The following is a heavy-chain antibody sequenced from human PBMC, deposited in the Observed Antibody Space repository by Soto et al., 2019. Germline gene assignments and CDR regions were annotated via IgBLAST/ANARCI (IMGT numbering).Heavy chain of an antibody. Sequence: QVQLLQSGAEVQKPGASVKVSCKASGYTFSNYALHWVRQAPGQRLEWMGWINAANGNTKYSRKFQGRVTITRDTSATTAYMELSSLRSDDTAVYYCGRSVVGATGEILYNAMDVWGQGTTVTVSS. V-gene: IGHV1-3*01. CDR3: GRSVVGATGEILYNAMDV. CDR1: GYTFSNYA. D-gene: IGHD2-15*01. J-gene: IGHJ6*02. CDR2: INAANGNT.